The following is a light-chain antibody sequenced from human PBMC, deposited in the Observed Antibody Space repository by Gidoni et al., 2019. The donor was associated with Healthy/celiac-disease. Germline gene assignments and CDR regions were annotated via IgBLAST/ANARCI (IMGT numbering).Light chain of an antibody. V-gene: IGLV2-14*03. Sequence: QSALTQPASVSGSPGQSITIPCTGTSSDVGGYNYVSWYQPHPGKAPKLMIYDVSNRPSGVSNRFSGSKSGNTASLTISGLQAEDEADYYCSSYTSSSTPYVVFGGGTKLTVL. CDR2: DVS. CDR1: SSDVGGYNY. CDR3: SSYTSSSTPYVV. J-gene: IGLJ2*01.